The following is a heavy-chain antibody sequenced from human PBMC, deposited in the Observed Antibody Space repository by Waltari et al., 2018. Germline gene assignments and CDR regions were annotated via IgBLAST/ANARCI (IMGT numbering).Heavy chain of an antibody. CDR1: GYTFTSYG. CDR2: ISAYNGNT. CDR3: TTIPVERAAREGW. Sequence: QVQLVQSGAEVKKPGASVKVSCKASGYTFTSYGISWVRQAPGQGLEWMGWISAYNGNTNYAQKLQGRFTISRDDSKNTLYLQMNSLKTEDTAVYYCTTIPVERAAREGWWGQGTLVTVSS. J-gene: IGHJ4*02. V-gene: IGHV1-18*01. D-gene: IGHD6-6*01.